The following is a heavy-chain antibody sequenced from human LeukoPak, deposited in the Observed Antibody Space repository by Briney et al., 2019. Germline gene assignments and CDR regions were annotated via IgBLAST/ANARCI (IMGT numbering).Heavy chain of an antibody. J-gene: IGHJ4*02. CDR1: GGSISSNTYY. Sequence: SQTLSLTCTVSGGSISSNTYYWGWIRQPPGKGLEWIGNIYYSGNTYYTPSLRSRVTISVDTSKNQFSLKLSSVTAADTAVYFCARGAYYDVLIGYFDYWGQGSLVTVSS. CDR2: IYYSGNT. V-gene: IGHV4-39*07. D-gene: IGHD3-9*01. CDR3: ARGAYYDVLIGYFDY.